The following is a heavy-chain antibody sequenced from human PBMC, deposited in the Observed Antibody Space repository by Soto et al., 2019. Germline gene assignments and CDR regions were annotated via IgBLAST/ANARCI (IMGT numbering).Heavy chain of an antibody. V-gene: IGHV4-59*01. J-gene: IGHJ4*02. CDR1: GGSISSYY. CDR3: ARAVGSGWYFVGYFDY. D-gene: IGHD6-19*01. Sequence: SETLSLTCTVSGGSISSYYWSWIRQPPGKGLEWIGYIYYSGSTNYNPSLKSRVTISVDTSKNQFSLKLSSVTAADTAVYYCARAVGSGWYFVGYFDYWGQGTLVTVSS. CDR2: IYYSGST.